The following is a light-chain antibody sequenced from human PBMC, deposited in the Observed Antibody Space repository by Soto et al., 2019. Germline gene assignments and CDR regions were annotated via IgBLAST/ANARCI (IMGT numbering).Light chain of an antibody. Sequence: IHLTRSPSSLSASVGNIFTITCRASQGISSYLAWYKQKPGKAPKLLIYAASSLQSGVPSSFSGSASGTDFTLTISSMKPEDFATYYCQQSYSTPTFGQGTKVDIK. CDR2: AAS. CDR3: QQSYSTPT. J-gene: IGKJ1*01. CDR1: QGISSY. V-gene: IGKV1-39*01.